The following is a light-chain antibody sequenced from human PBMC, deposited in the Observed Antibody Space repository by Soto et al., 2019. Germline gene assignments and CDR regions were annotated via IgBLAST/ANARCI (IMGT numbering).Light chain of an antibody. J-gene: IGKJ4*01. V-gene: IGKV1-33*01. Sequence: DIQMTQSPSSLSASVGDIVTITCQASQDISNYLNWYQQKTGKAHKLMIYDASNLETGVPSRFSGSGSGTDFTFTIRSLQPEDIATYYCQKYDNLPLNFGGGTKV. CDR2: DAS. CDR1: QDISNY. CDR3: QKYDNLPLN.